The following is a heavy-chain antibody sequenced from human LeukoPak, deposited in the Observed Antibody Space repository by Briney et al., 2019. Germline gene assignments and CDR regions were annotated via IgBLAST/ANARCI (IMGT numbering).Heavy chain of an antibody. CDR2: ISWNSGSI. Sequence: PGRSLRLSCAASGFTFDDYAMHWVRQAPGKGLEWVSGISWNSGSIGYADSVKGRFTISRDNAKNSLYLQMNSLRAEDTALYYCAKDSIGDKLTDYGDYGMDVWGQGTTVTVSS. CDR3: AKDSIGDKLTDYGDYGMDV. V-gene: IGHV3-9*01. D-gene: IGHD4-17*01. CDR1: GFTFDDYA. J-gene: IGHJ6*02.